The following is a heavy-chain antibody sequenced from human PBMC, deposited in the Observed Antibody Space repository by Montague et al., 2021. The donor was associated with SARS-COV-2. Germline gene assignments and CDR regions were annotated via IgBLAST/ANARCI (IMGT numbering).Heavy chain of an antibody. J-gene: IGHJ6*02. V-gene: IGHV4-39*07. D-gene: IGHD3-3*01. Sequence: SETLSLTCTVSGGSISSSRYYWGWIRQPPGKGLEWIGSIYYSGSTYYNPSLKSRVTISVDTSKNQFSLKLSSVTAADTAVYYCARDSSPSITDVGVVIRQQSPRDYYYGMDVWGQGTTVTVSS. CDR3: ARDSSPSITDVGVVIRQQSPRDYYYGMDV. CDR2: IYYSGST. CDR1: GGSISSSRYY.